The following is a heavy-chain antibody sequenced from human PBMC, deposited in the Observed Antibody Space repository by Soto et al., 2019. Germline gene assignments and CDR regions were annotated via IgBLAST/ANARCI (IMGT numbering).Heavy chain of an antibody. CDR1: GGSISSSSYY. CDR2: IYYSGST. CDR3: AKIAVPGPFDY. V-gene: IGHV4-39*01. J-gene: IGHJ4*02. Sequence: SETLSLTCTVSGGSISSSSYYWGWIRQPPGKGLEWIGSIYYSGSTYYNPSLKSRVTISVDTSKNQFSLKLTSVTAADTAMYYCAKIAVPGPFDYWGQGILVTVSS. D-gene: IGHD6-19*01.